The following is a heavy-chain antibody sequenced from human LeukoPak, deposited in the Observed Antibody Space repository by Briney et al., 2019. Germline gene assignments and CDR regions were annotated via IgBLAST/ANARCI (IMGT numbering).Heavy chain of an antibody. CDR3: ARRMTTAGYFDY. D-gene: IGHD6-13*01. Sequence: KPSETLSLTCTVSGGSISSGGYYWSWIRQHPGKGLEWIGYIYYSGSTYYNPSLESRVTISKDTSKNQFSLKLSSVAAADTALYYCARRMTTAGYFDYWGQGTLVTVSS. CDR2: IYYSGST. CDR1: GGSISSGGYY. V-gene: IGHV4-31*03. J-gene: IGHJ4*02.